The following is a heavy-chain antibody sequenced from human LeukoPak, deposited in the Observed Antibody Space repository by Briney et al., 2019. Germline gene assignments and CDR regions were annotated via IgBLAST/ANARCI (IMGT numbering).Heavy chain of an antibody. CDR1: GYTFTSYD. D-gene: IGHD6-13*01. J-gene: IGHJ4*02. V-gene: IGHV1-8*01. CDR3: ARARIAAAGPPFDY. Sequence: ASVKVSCKASGYTFTSYDVNWVRQATGQGLEWMGWMNPISGNTGSAQKFQGRVSMTRNNPIGTAYMELSSLRSEDTAVYYCARARIAAAGPPFDYWGQGTLVTVSS. CDR2: MNPISGNT.